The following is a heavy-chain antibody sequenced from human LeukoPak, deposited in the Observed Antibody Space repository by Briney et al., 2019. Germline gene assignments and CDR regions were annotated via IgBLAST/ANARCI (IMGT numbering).Heavy chain of an antibody. CDR1: GFTFSSYS. D-gene: IGHD5-24*01. Sequence: GGSLRLSCAASGFTFSSYSMNWVRQAPGKGLEWVSSISGSSSYIYYADSVKGRFTISRDNAKNSLYLQMNSLRAEDTAVYYCASSEDMAVGPSDYWGQGTLVTVSS. V-gene: IGHV3-21*01. J-gene: IGHJ4*02. CDR2: ISGSSSYI. CDR3: ASSEDMAVGPSDY.